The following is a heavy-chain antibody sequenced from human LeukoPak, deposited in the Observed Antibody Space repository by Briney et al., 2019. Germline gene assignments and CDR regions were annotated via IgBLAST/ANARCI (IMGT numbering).Heavy chain of an antibody. CDR2: IYPGDSDT. CDR1: GYSFTSYW. Sequence: GESLKISCKGSGYSFTSYWIGWVRQMPGKGLEWMGIIYPGDSDTRYSPSFQGQVTISADKSISTAYLQWSSLKASDTAMYYCARHSRYYYGSKSEELDYWGQGTLVTVSS. CDR3: ARHSRYYYGSKSEELDY. V-gene: IGHV5-51*01. J-gene: IGHJ4*02. D-gene: IGHD3-10*01.